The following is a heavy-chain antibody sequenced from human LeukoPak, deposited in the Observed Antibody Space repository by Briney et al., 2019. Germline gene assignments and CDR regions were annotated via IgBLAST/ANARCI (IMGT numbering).Heavy chain of an antibody. Sequence: SETLSLTCTVSGGSISSYYWSWIRQPPGKGLEWIGYIYYSGSTNYNPSLRSRVTISVDTSKNQFSLKLSSVTAADTAVYYCARVQAYGGKGYFDYWGQGTLVTVSS. J-gene: IGHJ4*02. CDR2: IYYSGST. CDR3: ARVQAYGGKGYFDY. V-gene: IGHV4-59*01. CDR1: GGSISSYY. D-gene: IGHD4-23*01.